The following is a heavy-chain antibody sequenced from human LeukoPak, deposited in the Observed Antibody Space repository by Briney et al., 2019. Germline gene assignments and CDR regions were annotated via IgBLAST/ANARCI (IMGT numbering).Heavy chain of an antibody. CDR2: IWYDGTNK. V-gene: IGHV3-30*02. D-gene: IGHD6-19*01. Sequence: GGSLRLSCAASGFIFSSYGMHWVRQGPGKGLEGVAFIWYDGTNKYYADSVKGRFTISRADSKNTLYLQMSSLRAEDTAVHYCAKEKSSGWHDAFDIGGQGTTVTVSS. J-gene: IGHJ3*02. CDR3: AKEKSSGWHDAFDI. CDR1: GFIFSSYG.